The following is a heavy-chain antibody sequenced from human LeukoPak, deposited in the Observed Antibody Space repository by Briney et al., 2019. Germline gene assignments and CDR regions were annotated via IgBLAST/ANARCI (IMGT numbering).Heavy chain of an antibody. CDR3: ARRAGAYSHPYDY. CDR2: LYSGGST. Sequence: GGSLRLSCAGSGFSIRNYTINWVRQAPGKGLEWVSFLYSGGSTHYSDSVKGRFTISRDNSKNTLYLQMNSLRAEDTAVYYCARRAGAYSHPYDYWGQGTLVTVSS. D-gene: IGHD4/OR15-4a*01. J-gene: IGHJ4*02. V-gene: IGHV3-53*01. CDR1: GFSIRNYT.